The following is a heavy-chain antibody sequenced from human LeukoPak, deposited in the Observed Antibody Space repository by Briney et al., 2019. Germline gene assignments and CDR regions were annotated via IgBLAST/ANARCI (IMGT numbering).Heavy chain of an antibody. CDR3: AREDNTMVRGVMYNWFDP. CDR1: GVSISSITYY. Sequence: SETLSLTCTVSGVSISSITYYWSWIRQPAGKGLEWIGRFYTSGGTNYNPSLKSRVTISVDTSKNQFSLNLRSVTAADTAVYYCAREDNTMVRGVMYNWFDPWGQGTLVTVSS. D-gene: IGHD3-10*01. V-gene: IGHV4-61*02. CDR2: FYTSGGT. J-gene: IGHJ5*02.